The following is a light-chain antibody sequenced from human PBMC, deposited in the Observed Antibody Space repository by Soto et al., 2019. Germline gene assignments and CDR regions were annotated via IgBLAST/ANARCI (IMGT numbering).Light chain of an antibody. CDR2: GTS. V-gene: IGKV3-20*01. Sequence: ESRVPQAPCTLVLSSRERATLSCRASQSVSSSYLAWYQQKPGQAPRLLIYGTSSRATAIPDRFSGSGSGTDFTLTISRLEPDDFAEDDCQQYGTSPWTFGQGTKVE. J-gene: IGKJ1*01. CDR1: QSVSSSY. CDR3: QQYGTSPWT.